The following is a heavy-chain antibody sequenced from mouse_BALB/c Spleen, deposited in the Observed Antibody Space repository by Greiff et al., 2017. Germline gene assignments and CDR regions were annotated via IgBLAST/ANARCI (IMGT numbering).Heavy chain of an antibody. CDR1: GFNIKDYY. D-gene: IGHD1-1*01. Sequence: VQLQQSGAELVRSGASVKLSCTASGFNIKDYYMHWVKQRPEQGLEWIGWIDPENGDTKYDPKFQGKATITADTSSNTAYLQLSSLTSEDTAVYYCAREGVIYYGSSWYFDVWGAGTTVTVSS. CDR2: IDPENGDT. V-gene: IGHV14-1*02. J-gene: IGHJ1*01. CDR3: AREGVIYYGSSWYFDV.